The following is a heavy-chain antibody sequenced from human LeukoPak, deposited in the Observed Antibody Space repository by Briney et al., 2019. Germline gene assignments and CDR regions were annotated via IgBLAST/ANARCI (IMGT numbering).Heavy chain of an antibody. J-gene: IGHJ4*02. CDR3: GRNYFDY. Sequence: PGGPLRLSCAASGFTFSSYAMHWVRQAPGKGLEWVAVISYDGSNKYYADSVKGRFTISRDNSKNTLYLQMNSLRAEDTAMYYCGRNYFDYWGQGTLVTVSS. CDR2: ISYDGSNK. CDR1: GFTFSSYA. V-gene: IGHV3-30-3*01.